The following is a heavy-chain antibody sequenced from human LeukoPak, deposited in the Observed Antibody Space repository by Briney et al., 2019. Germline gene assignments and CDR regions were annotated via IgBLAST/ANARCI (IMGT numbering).Heavy chain of an antibody. V-gene: IGHV3-13*04. J-gene: IGHJ6*02. CDR2: IGTAGDT. Sequence: QPGGSLRLSCAASGFTFSSYDMHWVRQATGKGLEWVSAIGTAGDTYYPGSVKGRFTISRDNSKNTLYLQMSSLRAEDTAVYFCVRGYSFGPYGMDVWGQGTTVTVSS. D-gene: IGHD2-15*01. CDR3: VRGYSFGPYGMDV. CDR1: GFTFSSYD.